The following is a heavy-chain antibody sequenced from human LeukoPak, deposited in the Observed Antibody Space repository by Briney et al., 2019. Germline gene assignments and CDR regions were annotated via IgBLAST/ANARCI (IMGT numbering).Heavy chain of an antibody. J-gene: IGHJ4*02. D-gene: IGHD6-19*01. Sequence: PSETLSLTCTVSGGSISSYYWSWIRQPPGKGLEWIGYIYYSGSTNYNPSLKSRVTISVDTSKNQFSLKLSSVTAADTAVYYCARARVAGGNYFDYWGQGTLVTVSS. CDR2: IYYSGST. V-gene: IGHV4-59*01. CDR1: GGSISSYY. CDR3: ARARVAGGNYFDY.